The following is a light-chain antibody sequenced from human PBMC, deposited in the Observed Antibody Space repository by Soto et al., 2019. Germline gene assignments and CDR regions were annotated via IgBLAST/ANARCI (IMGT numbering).Light chain of an antibody. CDR2: AAS. Sequence: DIQMTQSPSSLSASVGDRVAITCRASQSISNYLNWYQQKPGKAPNLLIYAASNLQSGVPARFTGSGSGTFFTLTISSLQPEDFATYFCQQTYTTLWTFGQGTKVDI. CDR1: QSISNY. J-gene: IGKJ1*01. V-gene: IGKV1-39*01. CDR3: QQTYTTLWT.